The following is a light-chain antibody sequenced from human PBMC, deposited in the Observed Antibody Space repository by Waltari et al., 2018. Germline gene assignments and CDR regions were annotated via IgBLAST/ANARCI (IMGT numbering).Light chain of an antibody. CDR1: TSDVGGYNF. CDR3: CSYTAPYVV. V-gene: IGLV2-11*01. CDR2: EVN. J-gene: IGLJ2*01. Sequence: QSALTQPRSVSGSPGQSVAISCPATTSDVGGYNFFPWYQQPPGKAPKLIIYEVNKRPSGVPDRFSGSKSGNTASLTISGLHSEDETDYYCCSYTAPYVVFGGGTKVTVL.